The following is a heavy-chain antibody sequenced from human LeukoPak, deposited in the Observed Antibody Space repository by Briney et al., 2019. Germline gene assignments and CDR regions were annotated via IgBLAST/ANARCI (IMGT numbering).Heavy chain of an antibody. CDR3: ARRDCDTIKCRGSNWFDP. D-gene: IGHD3-22*01. Sequence: GSNKYYVDSVKGRFTISRDNSKNTLYLQMNNLRAEDTAVYYCARRDCDTIKCRGSNWFDPWGQGTLVSVSS. CDR2: GSNK. J-gene: IGHJ5*02. V-gene: IGHV3-33*01.